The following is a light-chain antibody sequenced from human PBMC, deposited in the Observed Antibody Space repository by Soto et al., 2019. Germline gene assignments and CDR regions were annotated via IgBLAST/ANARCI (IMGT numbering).Light chain of an antibody. V-gene: IGLV2-8*01. Sequence: QSALTQPPSASGSPGQSVTISCTGTSSDVGGYNFVSWYHQHPGKAPKLMIYEVSKRPSGVPDRFSGSKSGNTASLTVSGLQTEDEADYDCSSYAGSNNSPYVFGTGTKLTVL. CDR3: SSYAGSNNSPYV. CDR1: SSDVGGYNF. J-gene: IGLJ1*01. CDR2: EVS.